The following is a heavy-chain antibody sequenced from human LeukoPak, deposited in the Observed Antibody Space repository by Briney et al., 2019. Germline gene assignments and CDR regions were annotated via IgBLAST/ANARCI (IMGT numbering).Heavy chain of an antibody. J-gene: IGHJ4*02. CDR3: VGDYVWGTSEPDY. D-gene: IGHD3-16*01. Sequence: PGGSLRLSCGASSFTFSSHVMSWVRQAPGKGLEWVSTVSTTGGSTYYADSVKGRFTISRDNSKDTLYLQMNSLRDEDTAVYFCVGDYVWGTSEPDYWGQGTLVTVSS. CDR2: VSTTGGST. CDR1: SFTFSSHV. V-gene: IGHV3-23*01.